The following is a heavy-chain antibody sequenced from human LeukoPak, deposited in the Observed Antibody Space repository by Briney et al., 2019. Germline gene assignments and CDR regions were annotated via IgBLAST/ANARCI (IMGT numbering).Heavy chain of an antibody. V-gene: IGHV3-23*01. CDR1: GFTFSSYA. CDR2: ISGSGGST. CDR3: AKVEAGDCPSEFQH. J-gene: IGHJ1*01. D-gene: IGHD6-25*01. Sequence: KTGGSLRLSCAASGFTFSSYAMSWVRQAPGKGLEWVSAISGSGGSTYYADSVKGRFTISRDNSKNTLYLQMNSLRAEDTAVDYCAKVEAGDCPSEFQHWGQGTLVTVSS.